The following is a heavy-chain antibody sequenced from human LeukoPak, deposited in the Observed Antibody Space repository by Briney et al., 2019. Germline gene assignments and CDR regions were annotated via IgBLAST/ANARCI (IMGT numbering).Heavy chain of an antibody. Sequence: GGSLRLSCAASGFTFSNYGMHWVRQAPGKGLEWVAVIWYDGSNKYYADSVKGRLTISRDNSKNTLYLQMNSLRAEDTAVYYCARGNVGIGFYWYFDLWGRGTLVTVSS. D-gene: IGHD7-27*01. V-gene: IGHV3-33*01. J-gene: IGHJ2*01. CDR2: IWYDGSNK. CDR1: GFTFSNYG. CDR3: ARGNVGIGFYWYFDL.